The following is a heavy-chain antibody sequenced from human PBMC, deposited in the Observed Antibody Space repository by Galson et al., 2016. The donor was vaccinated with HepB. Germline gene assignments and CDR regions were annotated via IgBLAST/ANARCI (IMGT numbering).Heavy chain of an antibody. CDR3: ARRDIPMANDY. J-gene: IGHJ4*02. V-gene: IGHV3-74*01. CDR1: GFSFSSYW. CDR2: INGDGSST. Sequence: SLRLSCAASGFSFSSYWMHWVRQAPGKGLVWVSRINGDGSSTCYADYVKGRFTISRDNAKNTLYLQMNSLRAEDTAVYFCARRDIPMANDYWGQGVLVTVSS. D-gene: IGHD5-18*01.